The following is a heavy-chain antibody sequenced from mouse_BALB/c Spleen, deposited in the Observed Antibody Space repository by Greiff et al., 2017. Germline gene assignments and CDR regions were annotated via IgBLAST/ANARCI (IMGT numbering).Heavy chain of an antibody. V-gene: IGHV1S135*01. J-gene: IGHJ4*01. Sequence: EVQLQQSGPELMKPGASVKISCKASGYSFTSYYMHWVKQSHGKSLEWIGYIDPFNGGTSYNQKFKGKATLTVDKSSSTAYMHLSSLTSEDSAVYYCAPKAMDYWGQGTSVTVSS. CDR2: IDPFNGGT. CDR1: GYSFTSYY. CDR3: APKAMDY.